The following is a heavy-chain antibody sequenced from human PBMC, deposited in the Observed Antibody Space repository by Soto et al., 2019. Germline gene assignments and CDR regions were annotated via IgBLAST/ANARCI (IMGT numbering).Heavy chain of an antibody. V-gene: IGHV1-69*13. D-gene: IGHD3-9*01. J-gene: IGHJ3*02. CDR2: IIPIFGTA. CDR3: ARVIVRGYYNAFDI. Sequence: GASVKVSCKASGGTFSSYAISWVRQAPGQGLEWMGGIIPIFGTANYAQKFQGRVTITADESTSTAYMELSSLRSEDTAVYYCARVIVRGYYNAFDIWGQGTMVTVSS. CDR1: GGTFSSYA.